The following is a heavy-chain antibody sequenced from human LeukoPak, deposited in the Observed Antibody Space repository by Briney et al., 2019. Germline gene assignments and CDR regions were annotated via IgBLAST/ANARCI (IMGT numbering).Heavy chain of an antibody. CDR3: ARGAFYDSSGPWFDP. Sequence: GGSLRLSCAASGFTFSSYGMHWVRQAPGKGLEWVSGITGSGANTYYADSVKGRFTISRDNSKNTLSLQMNSLRAEDTAVYYCARGAFYDSSGPWFDPWGQGTLVTVSS. D-gene: IGHD3-22*01. J-gene: IGHJ5*02. V-gene: IGHV3-23*01. CDR1: GFTFSSYG. CDR2: ITGSGANT.